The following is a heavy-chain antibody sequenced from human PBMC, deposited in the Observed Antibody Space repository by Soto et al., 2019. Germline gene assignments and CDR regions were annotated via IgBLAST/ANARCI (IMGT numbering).Heavy chain of an antibody. V-gene: IGHV3-9*02. J-gene: IGHJ4*02. CDR3: AKDLKWGGMTTIPYFDC. CDR1: GFTADDYA. D-gene: IGHD4-17*01. Sequence: EVQLVESGGGLVQPGRSLRLSCVASGFTADDYAMHWVRQAPGKGLEWVSGISSNSDTIDYADSVKGRFTISRDNAKNXXFLQLNSLRPEDKALYYCAKDLKWGGMTTIPYFDCWGPGTLVTVSS. CDR2: ISSNSDTI.